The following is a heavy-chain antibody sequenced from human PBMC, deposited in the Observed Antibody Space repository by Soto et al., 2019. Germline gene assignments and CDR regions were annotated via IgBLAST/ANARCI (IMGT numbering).Heavy chain of an antibody. CDR2: IKQDGSEK. Sequence: EVQLVESGGGLVQPGGSLRLSCAASGFTFSSYWMSWVRQAPGKGLEWVANIKQDGSEKYYVDSVKGRFTISRDNAKNSLYLQMNSLRAEDTAEYYCARAWAYSSGWYGMGQLGPWGQGTLVTVSS. J-gene: IGHJ5*02. CDR3: ARAWAYSSGWYGMGQLGP. V-gene: IGHV3-7*01. D-gene: IGHD6-19*01. CDR1: GFTFSSYW.